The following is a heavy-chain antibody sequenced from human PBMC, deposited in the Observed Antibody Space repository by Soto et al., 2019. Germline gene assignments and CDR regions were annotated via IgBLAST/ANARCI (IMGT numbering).Heavy chain of an antibody. CDR2: IIPIFGTA. J-gene: IGHJ4*02. V-gene: IGHV1-69*13. D-gene: IGHD4-17*01. CDR3: ARALTTTVVTYYFDY. Sequence: GASVKVSCKASGGTFSSYAISWVRQAPGQGLEWMGGIIPIFGTANYAQKFQGRVTITADESTSTAYMELSSLRSEDTAVYYCARALTTTVVTYYFDYWGQGTLVTSPQ. CDR1: GGTFSSYA.